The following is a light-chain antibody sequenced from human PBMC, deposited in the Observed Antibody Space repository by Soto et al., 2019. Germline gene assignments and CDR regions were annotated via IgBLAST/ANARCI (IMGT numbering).Light chain of an antibody. J-gene: IGLJ1*01. CDR3: CSYAGGYLYV. Sequence: QSVLTQPRSVSGSLGQSVTISCTGTTSDVGGYNYVSWYQHHPGKAPKLIIYDVNNRPSGVPDRFSGSKSGNTASLTISGLRPEDEADYHCCSYAGGYLYVFGTGTKVTVL. CDR1: TSDVGGYNY. V-gene: IGLV2-11*01. CDR2: DVN.